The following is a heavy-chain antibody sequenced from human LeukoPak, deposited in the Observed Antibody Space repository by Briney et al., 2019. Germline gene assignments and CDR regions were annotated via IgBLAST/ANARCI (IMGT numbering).Heavy chain of an antibody. Sequence: PGGSLRLSCAASGFTMSHYGVSWVRQAPGKGLEWISGIRSAVETTHYADSVKGRFIISRDDSKNALSLQLNSLRPEDTALYYCARAGTYDSSGYEESFDAFDIWGQGTMVTVSS. D-gene: IGHD3-22*01. CDR2: IRSAVETT. CDR1: GFTMSHYG. V-gene: IGHV3-23*01. CDR3: ARAGTYDSSGYEESFDAFDI. J-gene: IGHJ3*02.